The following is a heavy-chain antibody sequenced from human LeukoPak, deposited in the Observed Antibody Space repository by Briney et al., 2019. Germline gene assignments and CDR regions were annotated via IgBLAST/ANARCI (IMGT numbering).Heavy chain of an antibody. D-gene: IGHD6-13*01. CDR3: AKDRYSSKIFDY. V-gene: IGHV3-23*01. Sequence: PGGSLRLSCAASGFTFDDYAMHWVRQAPGKGLEWVSAISGSGGSTYYADSVKGRFTISRDNSKNTLYLQMNSLRAEDTAVYYCAKDRYSSKIFDYWGQGTLVTVSS. CDR2: ISGSGGST. J-gene: IGHJ4*02. CDR1: GFTFDDYA.